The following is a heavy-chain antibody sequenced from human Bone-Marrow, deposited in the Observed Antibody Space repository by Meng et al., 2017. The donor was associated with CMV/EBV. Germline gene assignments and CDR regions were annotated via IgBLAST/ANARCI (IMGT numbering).Heavy chain of an antibody. CDR2: ISGSGGST. J-gene: IGHJ4*02. V-gene: IGHV3-23*01. CDR1: GFTFSSYA. Sequence: EVWLLVAGGGLVQPGGSLRLSCAASGFTFSSYAMSWVRQAPGKGLEWVSAISGSGGSTYYADSVKGRFTISRDNSKNTLYLQMNSLRAEDTAVYYCANPAPPTPLSIAVAGIGVYWGQGTLVTAPQ. CDR3: ANPAPPTPLSIAVAGIGVY. D-gene: IGHD6-19*01.